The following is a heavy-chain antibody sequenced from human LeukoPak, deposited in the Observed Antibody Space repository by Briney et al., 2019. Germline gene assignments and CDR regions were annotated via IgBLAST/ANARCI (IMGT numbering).Heavy chain of an antibody. CDR1: GGTFSSYA. CDR2: IIPIFGTA. D-gene: IGHD3-22*01. Sequence: TVKVSCKASGGTFSSYAISWVRQAPRQGLEGMGRIIPIFGTANYAQKFQGRVTITTDESKSTVYMELSCVRSEDTAVYYCARVLYYYDSSGVIFAYWGQGTLVTVSS. J-gene: IGHJ4*02. V-gene: IGHV1-69*05. CDR3: ARVLYYYDSSGVIFAY.